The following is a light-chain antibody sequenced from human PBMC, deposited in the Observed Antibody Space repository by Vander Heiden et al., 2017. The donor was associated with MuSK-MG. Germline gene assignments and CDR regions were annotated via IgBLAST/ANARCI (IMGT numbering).Light chain of an antibody. Sequence: SFVVTQAPSVSAAPGQTARITCGGSQIGTQTVHWYQQKPGQAPVLVVEDDSDRPSGIPERFSGSNSANTANRTISRVEAGDEADYFCQVWHSNSDHVVFGGGTKLTVL. CDR2: DDS. J-gene: IGLJ2*01. CDR1: QIGTQT. CDR3: QVWHSNSDHVV. V-gene: IGLV3-21*02.